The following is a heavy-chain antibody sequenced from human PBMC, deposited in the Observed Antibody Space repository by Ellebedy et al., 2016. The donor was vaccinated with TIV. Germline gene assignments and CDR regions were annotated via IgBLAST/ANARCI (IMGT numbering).Heavy chain of an antibody. Sequence: GGSLRLSCAASGFTFSSYAMHWVRQAPGKGLEWVAVISYDGSNKYYADSVKGRFTISRDNSKNTLYLQMNSLRAEDTAVYYCARDDYYDSSGYPDYWGQGTLVTVSS. CDR2: ISYDGSNK. CDR1: GFTFSSYA. J-gene: IGHJ4*02. D-gene: IGHD3-22*01. CDR3: ARDDYYDSSGYPDY. V-gene: IGHV3-30*01.